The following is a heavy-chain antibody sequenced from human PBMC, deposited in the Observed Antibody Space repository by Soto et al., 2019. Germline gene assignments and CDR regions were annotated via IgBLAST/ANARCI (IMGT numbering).Heavy chain of an antibody. CDR1: GFSLSTSGVA. V-gene: IGHV2-5*02. CDR3: AHRLTATAFDI. J-gene: IGHJ3*02. D-gene: IGHD2-21*02. CDR2: IYWDDDK. Sequence: QITLKESGPTLVKPTQTLTLTCTFSGFSLSTSGVAVDWIRQPPGKALEWLALIYWDDDKRYSPSMKGRLTITRDTSKNQVVLIMTNMDPEDTATYYCAHRLTATAFDIWGQGTMVTVSS.